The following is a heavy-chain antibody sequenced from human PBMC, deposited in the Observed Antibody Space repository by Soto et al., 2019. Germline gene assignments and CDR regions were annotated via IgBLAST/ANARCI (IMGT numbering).Heavy chain of an antibody. J-gene: IGHJ5*01. CDR2: IYYSGST. V-gene: IGHV4-31*03. Sequence: PSETLSLTCTVSGGSISSGGYYWSWIRQHPGKGLEWIGYIYYSGSTYYNPSLKSRVTISVDTSKNQFSLKLSSVTAADTAVYYCARSSQSTVTTFDSWGQGTLVTVSS. D-gene: IGHD4-17*01. CDR1: GGSISSGGYY. CDR3: ARSSQSTVTTFDS.